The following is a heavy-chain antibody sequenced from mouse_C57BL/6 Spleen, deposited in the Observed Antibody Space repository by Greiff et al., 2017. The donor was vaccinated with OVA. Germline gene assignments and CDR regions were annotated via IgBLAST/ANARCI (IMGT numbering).Heavy chain of an antibody. CDR1: GFSLTSYG. Sequence: VQLVESGPGLVQPSQSLSITCTVSGFSLTSYGVHWVRQSPGKGLEWLGVIWRGGSTDYNAAFMSRLSITKDNSKSQVFFKMNSLQADDTAIYYCAKEGDYYGSPFAYWGQGTLVTVSA. J-gene: IGHJ3*01. D-gene: IGHD1-1*01. CDR3: AKEGDYYGSPFAY. CDR2: IWRGGST. V-gene: IGHV2-5*01.